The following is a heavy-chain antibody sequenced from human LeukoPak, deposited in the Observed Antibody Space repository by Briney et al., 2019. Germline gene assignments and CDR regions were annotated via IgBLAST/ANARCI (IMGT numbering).Heavy chain of an antibody. D-gene: IGHD3-3*01. J-gene: IGHJ6*03. Sequence: SETLSLTCTVSGGSISSYYWSWIRQPPGKGLEWIGYIYYSGSTNYNPSLKSRVTIAVDTSKNQFSLKLSSVTAADTAVYYCARVFAGSGYPVVYYYYYMDVWGKGTTVTVSS. CDR1: GGSISSYY. V-gene: IGHV4-59*01. CDR2: IYYSGST. CDR3: ARVFAGSGYPVVYYYYYMDV.